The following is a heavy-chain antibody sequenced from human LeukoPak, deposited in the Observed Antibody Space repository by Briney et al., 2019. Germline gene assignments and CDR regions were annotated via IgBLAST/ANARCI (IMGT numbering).Heavy chain of an antibody. Sequence: SETLSLTCAVYGGSFSGYYWSWIRQPPGKGLEWIGEINHSGSTNYNPSLKSRVTISVDTSKNQFSLKLGSVTAADTAVYYCARYLIAPYYYDSSGYYSFDYWGQGTLVTVSS. CDR2: INHSGST. V-gene: IGHV4-34*01. D-gene: IGHD3-22*01. CDR3: ARYLIAPYYYDSSGYYSFDY. CDR1: GGSFSGYY. J-gene: IGHJ4*02.